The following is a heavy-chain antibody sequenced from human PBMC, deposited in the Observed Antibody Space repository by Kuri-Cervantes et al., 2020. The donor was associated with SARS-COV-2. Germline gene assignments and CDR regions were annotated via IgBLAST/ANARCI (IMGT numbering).Heavy chain of an antibody. D-gene: IGHD3-22*01. Sequence: SVKVSCKASGGTFSSYAISWVRQAPGQGLEWMGGITPIFGTANYAQKFQGRVTITADKSTSTAYMELSSLRSEDTAVYYCAREYYYDSSGWYNWFDPWGQGTLVTVSS. V-gene: IGHV1-69*06. CDR1: GGTFSSYA. CDR2: ITPIFGTA. CDR3: AREYYYDSSGWYNWFDP. J-gene: IGHJ5*02.